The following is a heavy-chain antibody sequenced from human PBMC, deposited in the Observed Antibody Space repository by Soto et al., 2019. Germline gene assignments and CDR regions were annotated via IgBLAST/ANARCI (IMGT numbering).Heavy chain of an antibody. CDR2: TIPILTVA. D-gene: IGHD5-12*01. Sequence: QVQLVQSGAEVKKPGSSVKVSCKASGGTFSTSTFTWVRQAPGQGLEWMGSTIPILTVADYAQDFQGRVTSTADKSTSTAYMELTSLTPKDTAVYYCARDLTIGSTYSGYDAIDSWGQGTLVTVSS. V-gene: IGHV1-69*08. CDR1: GGTFSTST. CDR3: ARDLTIGSTYSGYDAIDS. J-gene: IGHJ4*02.